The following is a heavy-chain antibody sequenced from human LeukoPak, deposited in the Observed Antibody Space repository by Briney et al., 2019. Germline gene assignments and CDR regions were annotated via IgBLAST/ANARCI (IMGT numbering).Heavy chain of an antibody. CDR1: GDNVSTESAA. D-gene: IGHD4-17*01. CDR2: TYYRSKWYN. Sequence: SQTLSLTCVISGDNVSTESAAWNWIRQSPSRGLEWLGRTYYRSKWYNDYALPVKGRMTINTDTSKNQFSLQLSSVTPEDTAIYFCAREGMTALTTDGFDFWGQGTMVTVSS. CDR3: AREGMTALTTDGFDF. V-gene: IGHV6-1*01. J-gene: IGHJ3*01.